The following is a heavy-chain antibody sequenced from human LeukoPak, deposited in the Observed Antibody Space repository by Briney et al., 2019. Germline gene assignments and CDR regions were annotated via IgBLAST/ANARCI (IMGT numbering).Heavy chain of an antibody. CDR3: ARAIVAAPGVDY. D-gene: IGHD2-21*01. Sequence: GGSLRLSCAAFGFTFSDHYMDWVRQAPGKGLEWVGRARNKDNSYTTEYAASVKGRFTISRDDSKNSLYLQMNSLKTEDTAVYYCARAIVAAPGVDYWGQGTLVTVSS. V-gene: IGHV3-72*01. CDR2: ARNKDNSYTT. J-gene: IGHJ4*02. CDR1: GFTFSDHY.